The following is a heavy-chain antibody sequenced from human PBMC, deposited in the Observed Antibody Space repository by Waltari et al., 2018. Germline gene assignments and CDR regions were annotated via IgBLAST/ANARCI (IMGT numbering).Heavy chain of an antibody. D-gene: IGHD3-22*01. V-gene: IGHV4-39*01. Sequence: QLELQESGPGLVKPSETLSLPCRVSGGSIRRSGYYWVWIRQPPWKGLEWIGSIYYSGTTYYNPSLNSRVTISVDTSKNQISLKLTSVTAADTAMYFCARQSYYDESGHDWGQGTLVTVSS. CDR1: GGSIRRSGYY. CDR3: ARQSYYDESGHD. CDR2: IYYSGTT. J-gene: IGHJ4*02.